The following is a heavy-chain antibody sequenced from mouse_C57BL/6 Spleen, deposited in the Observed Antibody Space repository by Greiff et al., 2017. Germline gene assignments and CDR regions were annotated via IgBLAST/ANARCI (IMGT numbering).Heavy chain of an antibody. CDR2: IYPGDGDT. CDR1: GYAFSSYW. CDR3: ARWDYGSSYGYFDV. Sequence: QVQLKESGAELVKPGASVKISCKASGYAFSSYWMNWVKQRPGKGLEWIGQIYPGDGDTNYNGKFKGKATLTADNSSSTAYMQLSSLTSEDSAVYFWARWDYGSSYGYFDVWGTGTTVTVSS. J-gene: IGHJ1*03. V-gene: IGHV1-80*01. D-gene: IGHD1-1*01.